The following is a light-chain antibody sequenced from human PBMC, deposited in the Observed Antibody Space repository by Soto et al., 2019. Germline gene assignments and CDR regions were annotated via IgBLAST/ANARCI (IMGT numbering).Light chain of an antibody. CDR3: QQSYSTPYT. Sequence: DIQMTQSPSSLSASVGDRVTLTCRASQSIASYLNWYQHKPGKAPKLLIYAASILQSGVPSRFSGSGSGADFTLTISSLQPEDFATYYCQQSYSTPYTFGQGTKLEIK. J-gene: IGKJ2*01. V-gene: IGKV1-39*01. CDR2: AAS. CDR1: QSIASY.